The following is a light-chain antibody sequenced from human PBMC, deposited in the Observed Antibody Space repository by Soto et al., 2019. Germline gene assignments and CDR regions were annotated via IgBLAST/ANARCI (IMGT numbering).Light chain of an antibody. CDR3: QQYNSYSWT. CDR2: DAS. V-gene: IGKV1-5*01. Sequence: DVPMSQSPANMSASVGSRVTITCRASQSISRWLAWYQEKPGKAPKVLIYDASNWESGVPARFSGSGSGTEFTLTISSLQPEDFATYYCQQYNSYSWTFGQGTKVDIK. CDR1: QSISRW. J-gene: IGKJ1*01.